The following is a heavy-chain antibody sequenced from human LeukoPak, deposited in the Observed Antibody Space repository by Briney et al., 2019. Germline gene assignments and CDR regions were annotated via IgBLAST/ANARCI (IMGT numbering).Heavy chain of an antibody. J-gene: IGHJ5*02. CDR1: GGSISSYY. CDR2: INHSGST. CDR3: ARFYRRFDP. V-gene: IGHV4-34*01. D-gene: IGHD1-26*01. Sequence: NPSETLSLTCTVSGGSISSYYWSWIRQPPGKGLEWIGEINHSGSTNYNPSLKSRVTISVDTSKNQFSLKLSSVTAADTAVYYCARFYRRFDPWGQGTLVTVSS.